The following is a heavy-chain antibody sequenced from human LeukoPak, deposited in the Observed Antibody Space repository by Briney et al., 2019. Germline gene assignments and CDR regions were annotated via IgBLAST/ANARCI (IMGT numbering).Heavy chain of an antibody. CDR2: ISGSGGST. V-gene: IGHV3-23*01. CDR3: AKDLHIVVVVAATLDY. D-gene: IGHD2-15*01. CDR1: GFTFSSYA. J-gene: IGHJ4*02. Sequence: GGSLRLSCAACGFTFSSYAMSWVRQAPGKGLEWVSAISGSGGSTYYADSVKGRFTISRDNSKNTLYLQMNSLRAEDTAVYYCAKDLHIVVVVAATLDYWGQGTLVTVSS.